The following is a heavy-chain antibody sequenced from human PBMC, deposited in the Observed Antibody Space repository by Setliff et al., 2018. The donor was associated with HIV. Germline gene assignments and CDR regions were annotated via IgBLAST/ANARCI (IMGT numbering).Heavy chain of an antibody. CDR1: GGSFSNYY. V-gene: IGHV4-34*01. CDR3: AASLVSPVTTQDY. Sequence: LSLTCTVYGGSFSNYYTNWIRQPPGKGLEWIGELSPSGTTRPNPSLQSRVIISLDTLKNQFSLKLTSVTAADTAMYYCAASLVSPVTTQDYRGQGTPVTVSS. J-gene: IGHJ4*02. CDR2: LSPSGTT. D-gene: IGHD4-17*01.